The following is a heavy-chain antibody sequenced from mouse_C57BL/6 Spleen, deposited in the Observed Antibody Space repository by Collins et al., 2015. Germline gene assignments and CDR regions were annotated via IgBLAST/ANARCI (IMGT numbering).Heavy chain of an antibody. V-gene: IGHV1-9*01. CDR1: GYTFTGYW. Sequence: LSCKATGYTFTGYWIEWVKQRPGHGLEWIGEILPGSGSTNYNEKFKGKATFTADTSSNTAYTQLSSLTTEDSAIYYCARGGSSYAMDYWGQGTSVTVSS. CDR3: ARGGSSYAMDY. CDR2: ILPGSGST. J-gene: IGHJ4*01. D-gene: IGHD1-1*01.